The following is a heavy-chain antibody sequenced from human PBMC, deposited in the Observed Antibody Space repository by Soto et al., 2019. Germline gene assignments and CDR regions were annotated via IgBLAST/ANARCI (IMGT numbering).Heavy chain of an antibody. V-gene: IGHV3-48*02. Sequence: EVQLVESGGGLVQPGWYLRLSCVASGFTFSRYSMSWVRQAPGKGLEWVSYISSSSSGIYYADAVKGRFTISRDNANSLLYLQMSSLRDEDTAVYYCARDQEITFGSRGAFDIWGQGTMVTVSS. D-gene: IGHD3-16*01. CDR3: ARDQEITFGSRGAFDI. J-gene: IGHJ3*02. CDR2: ISSSSSGI. CDR1: GFTFSRYS.